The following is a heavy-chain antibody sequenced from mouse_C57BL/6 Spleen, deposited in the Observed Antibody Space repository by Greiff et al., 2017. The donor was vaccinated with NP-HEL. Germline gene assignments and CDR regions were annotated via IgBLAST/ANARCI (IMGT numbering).Heavy chain of an antibody. Sequence: EVQGVESGGGLVKPGGSLKLSCAASGFTFSDYGMHWVRQAPEKGLEWVAYISSGSSTIYYADIVTGRFTFSRDNAKNTLFLQMASLRSEDTAMYYCARRPTNEYDDYYAMDYWGQGTSVTVAS. V-gene: IGHV5-17*01. CDR1: GFTFSDYG. D-gene: IGHD2-4*01. CDR3: ARRPTNEYDDYYAMDY. CDR2: ISSGSSTI. J-gene: IGHJ4*01.